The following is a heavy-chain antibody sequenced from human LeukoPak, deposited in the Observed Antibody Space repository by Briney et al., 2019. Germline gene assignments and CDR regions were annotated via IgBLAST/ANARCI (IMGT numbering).Heavy chain of an antibody. Sequence: SETLSLTCAVYGGSFSGYYWSWIRQPPGKGLEWIGEINHSGSTNYNPSLKSRVTISVDTSKNQFSLKLSSVTAADTAVYYCARLDAVPAAKGFFDYWGQGTLVTVSS. J-gene: IGHJ4*02. CDR1: GGSFSGYY. CDR2: INHSGST. V-gene: IGHV4-34*01. CDR3: ARLDAVPAAKGFFDY. D-gene: IGHD2-2*01.